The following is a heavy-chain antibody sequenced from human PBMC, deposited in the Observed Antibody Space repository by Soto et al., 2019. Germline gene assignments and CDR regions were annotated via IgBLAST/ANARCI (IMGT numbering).Heavy chain of an antibody. Sequence: EVQLVESGGGLVQPGGSLRLSCAASGFNFDTYWMSWVRQAPGKGLEWVANIKQDESEKYYVDSVKGRFTISRDNAKTSLFLQMDSLRADDTAVYYCARGATGASGALLFFDYWGRGTLVTVSS. D-gene: IGHD1-1*01. CDR3: ARGATGASGALLFFDY. J-gene: IGHJ4*02. V-gene: IGHV3-7*01. CDR1: GFNFDTYW. CDR2: IKQDESEK.